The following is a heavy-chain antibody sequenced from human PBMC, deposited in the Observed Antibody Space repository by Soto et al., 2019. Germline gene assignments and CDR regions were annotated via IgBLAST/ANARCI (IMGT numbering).Heavy chain of an antibody. CDR1: GDSISSGNYY. V-gene: IGHV4-30-4*01. CDR3: ARVPPGSGTYFNYSSVMDV. J-gene: IGHJ6*02. CDR2: INYSGST. Sequence: QVQLQESGPGLVKPSQTLSLSCTLSGDSISSGNYYWGWIRHSPGKGLEWIAYINYSGSTYWNQSLRRRITMSVDTWKNQFSLKLRSVTAADTAVYYCARVPPGSGTYFNYSSVMDVWGQGTTVTVSS. D-gene: IGHD3-10*01.